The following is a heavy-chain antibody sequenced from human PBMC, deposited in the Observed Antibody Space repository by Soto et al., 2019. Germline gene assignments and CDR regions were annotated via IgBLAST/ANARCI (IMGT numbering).Heavy chain of an antibody. CDR2: IHSSGSP. CDR1: GASISSGDYY. J-gene: IGHJ3*02. D-gene: IGHD3-22*01. Sequence: PSETLSLTCTVSGASISSGDYYWSWIRQHPGKGLEWIGYIHSSGSPFYNPSLKSRVTIPVDTSKNQFSLKLSSVTAADTAVYYCARERVVHSYDSSPRRAFDIWGQGTMVTVSS. CDR3: ARERVVHSYDSSPRRAFDI. V-gene: IGHV4-31*03.